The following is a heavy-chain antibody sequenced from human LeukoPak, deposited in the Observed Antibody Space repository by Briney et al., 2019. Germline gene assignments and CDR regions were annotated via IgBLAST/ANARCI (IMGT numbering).Heavy chain of an antibody. V-gene: IGHV3-74*01. J-gene: IGHJ5*02. D-gene: IGHD1-26*01. Sequence: GGSLRLSCAASGFTLSSYWMQWVRQAPGKGLVWVSRINNDGSGTTYADSVKGRFTISRDNAKNTLYLQMNSLRAEGTAVYYCAREQDGPGATVDHRGQGTLVTVSS. CDR3: AREQDGPGATVDH. CDR2: INNDGSGT. CDR1: GFTLSSYW.